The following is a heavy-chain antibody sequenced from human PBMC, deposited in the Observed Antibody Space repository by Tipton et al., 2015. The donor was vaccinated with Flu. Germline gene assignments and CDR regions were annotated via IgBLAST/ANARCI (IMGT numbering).Heavy chain of an antibody. Sequence: QSGAEVKKPGASVKVSCKASGYTFTGYYMHWVRQAPGQGLEWMGIINPSGGSTSYAQKFQGRVTMTRDTSTSTVYMELSSLRSEDTAVYYCAKGGSLLLFAYNWFDPWGQGTLVTVSS. V-gene: IGHV1-46*01. D-gene: IGHD2-15*01. CDR3: AKGGSLLLFAYNWFDP. CDR2: INPSGGST. J-gene: IGHJ5*02. CDR1: GYTFTGYY.